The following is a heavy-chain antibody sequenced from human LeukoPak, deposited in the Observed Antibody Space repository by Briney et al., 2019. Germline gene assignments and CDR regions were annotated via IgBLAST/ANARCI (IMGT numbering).Heavy chain of an antibody. CDR2: ISAYNGNT. CDR1: GYTFTGYY. V-gene: IGHV1-18*04. D-gene: IGHD6-19*01. J-gene: IGHJ3*02. Sequence: APVKVSCTASGYTFTGYYMHWVRQAPGQGLEWMGWISAYNGNTNYAQKLQGRVTMTTDTSTSTAYMELRSLRSDDTAVYYCARFGLGKHIEVAGIPFDIWGQGTMVTVSS. CDR3: ARFGLGKHIEVAGIPFDI.